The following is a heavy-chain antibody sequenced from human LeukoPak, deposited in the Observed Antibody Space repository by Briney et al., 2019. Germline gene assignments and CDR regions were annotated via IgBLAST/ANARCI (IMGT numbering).Heavy chain of an antibody. V-gene: IGHV1-2*02. CDR2: INPNSGGT. Sequence: GASVKVSCKASGYTFTGYYMHWVRQAPGQGLEWMGWINPNSGGTNYTQKFQGRGTMTRDTSISTAYMELSRLRSDDTAVYYCARRSSGYGSVDYWGQGTLVTVSS. J-gene: IGHJ4*02. D-gene: IGHD3-10*01. CDR1: GYTFTGYY. CDR3: ARRSSGYGSVDY.